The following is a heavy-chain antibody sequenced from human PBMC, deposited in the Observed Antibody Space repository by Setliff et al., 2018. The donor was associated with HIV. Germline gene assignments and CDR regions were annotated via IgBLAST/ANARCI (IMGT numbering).Heavy chain of an antibody. CDR3: ARVEYYGSGSYYYNWYFDL. CDR2: IFYSGST. J-gene: IGHJ2*01. Sequence: SETLSLTCTVSGGSISSSYWSWIRQPPGKGLEWMGYIFYSGSTNYNPSLKSRVTISVDTSKNQFSLRLSSVTAADTAVYYCARVEYYGSGSYYYNWYFDLWGRGTLVTVSS. CDR1: GGSISSSY. D-gene: IGHD3-10*01. V-gene: IGHV4-59*08.